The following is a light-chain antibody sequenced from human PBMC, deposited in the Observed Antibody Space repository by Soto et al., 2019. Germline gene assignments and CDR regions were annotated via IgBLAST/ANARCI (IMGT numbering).Light chain of an antibody. CDR1: QGISSY. V-gene: IGKV1-8*01. CDR2: AAS. Sequence: IRMYQSPSSLSATTGDRVTITCRASQGISSYLAWYQQKPGEAPKLLIFAASTLQSGVPSRFSGSGSGTEFTLTISSLQPDDFATYYCQQYNSYSTFGQGTKVDIK. CDR3: QQYNSYST. J-gene: IGKJ1*01.